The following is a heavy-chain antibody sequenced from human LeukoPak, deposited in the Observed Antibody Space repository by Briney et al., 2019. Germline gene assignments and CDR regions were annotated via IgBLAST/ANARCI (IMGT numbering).Heavy chain of an antibody. J-gene: IGHJ4*02. CDR2: ISSSSSTI. D-gene: IGHD3-10*01. CDR1: GLTISSYS. Sequence: GGSLRLSCATSGLTISSYSMNWVRQAPGKGLQWVSYISSSSSTIYYADSVKGRFTLSRDNAKNSLYLQMNSLRAEDTAVYYCARAGFTFSDYFGSFFDYWGQGTLVTVSS. CDR3: ARAGFTFSDYFGSFFDY. V-gene: IGHV3-48*01.